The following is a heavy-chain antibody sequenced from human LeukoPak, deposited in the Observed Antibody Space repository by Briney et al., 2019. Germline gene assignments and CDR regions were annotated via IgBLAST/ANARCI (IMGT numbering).Heavy chain of an antibody. CDR1: GFFFSNYA. J-gene: IGHJ4*02. CDR2: ISGSGDST. CDR3: AKGAYYAD. Sequence: GGSLRLSCAASGFFFSNYAMSWVRQAPGKGLEWVSTISGSGDSTYYADSVKGRFTSSRDNSKNTLYLQMNSLTAEDTAVYYCAKGAYYADWGQGTLVTVSS. D-gene: IGHD3-3*01. V-gene: IGHV3-23*01.